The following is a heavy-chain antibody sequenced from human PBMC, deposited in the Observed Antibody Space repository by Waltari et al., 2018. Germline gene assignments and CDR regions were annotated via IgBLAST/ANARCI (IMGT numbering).Heavy chain of an antibody. V-gene: IGHV3-53*01. J-gene: IGHJ2*01. Sequence: EVQLEESGGGLIQPGGSLRLSCAASGFTVSSNYMSWVRQVPGKGLGWVSVIYSGGGIYYADSVKGRFTISRGNSKNTVYLQMNSLRVEDTAVYYCAREAPGYFDLWGRGTLVTVSS. CDR1: GFTVSSNY. CDR3: AREAPGYFDL. CDR2: IYSGGGI.